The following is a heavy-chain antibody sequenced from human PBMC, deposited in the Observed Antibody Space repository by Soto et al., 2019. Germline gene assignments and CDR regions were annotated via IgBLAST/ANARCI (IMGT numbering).Heavy chain of an antibody. D-gene: IGHD3-10*01. J-gene: IGHJ3*02. CDR1: GGSFSGYY. Sequence: SETLSLTCAVYGGSFSGYYWSWIRQPPGKGLEWIGEINHSGSTNYNPSLKSRVTISVDTSKNQFSLKLSSVTAADTAVYYCARGPRVTMVRGVIGAFDIWGQGTMVTVSS. CDR2: INHSGST. V-gene: IGHV4-34*01. CDR3: ARGPRVTMVRGVIGAFDI.